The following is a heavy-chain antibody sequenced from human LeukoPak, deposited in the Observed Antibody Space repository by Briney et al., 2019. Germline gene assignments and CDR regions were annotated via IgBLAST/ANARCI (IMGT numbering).Heavy chain of an antibody. D-gene: IGHD3-16*02. J-gene: IGHJ3*02. Sequence: SETLSLTCIVSGGSIDSGGFYWGWIRQPPGKGPEWIGTVYYTGTAYYNPSLQSRVTISVDMSKGQFSLRLTSVTAADTAVYYCARTYDYVWGSYRPPDAFDIWGQGTMVTVSS. V-gene: IGHV4-39*07. CDR1: GGSIDSGGFY. CDR3: ARTYDYVWGSYRPPDAFDI. CDR2: VYYTGTA.